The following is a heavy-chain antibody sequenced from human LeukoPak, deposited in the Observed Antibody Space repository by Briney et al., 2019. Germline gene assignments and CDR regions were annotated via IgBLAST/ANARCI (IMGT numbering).Heavy chain of an antibody. V-gene: IGHV3-53*01. CDR3: AREGNYYDMDV. Sequence: GGSLRLFYAASLHTDSRYYMSWARQAPGKGLEWVSVIFSGGTTYYADSVKGRFTIYRDNSKNTMYLQMNSLRAEDAAVYYCAREGNYYDMDVWGQGTTVTVSS. CDR2: IFSGGTT. J-gene: IGHJ6*02. CDR1: LHTDSRYY.